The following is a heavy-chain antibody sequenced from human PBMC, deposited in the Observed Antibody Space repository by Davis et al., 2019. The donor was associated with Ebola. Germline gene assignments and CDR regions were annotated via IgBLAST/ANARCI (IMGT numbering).Heavy chain of an antibody. J-gene: IGHJ4*02. Sequence: GESLKISCAASGFTFSSYAMSWVRQAPGKGLEWVSAISGSGGSTYYADSVKGRFTISRDNSKNTLYLQMNSLRAEDTAVYYCASIDDFWSGYSGYYFDYWGQGTLVTVSS. CDR2: ISGSGGST. CDR1: GFTFSSYA. V-gene: IGHV3-23*01. CDR3: ASIDDFWSGYSGYYFDY. D-gene: IGHD3-3*01.